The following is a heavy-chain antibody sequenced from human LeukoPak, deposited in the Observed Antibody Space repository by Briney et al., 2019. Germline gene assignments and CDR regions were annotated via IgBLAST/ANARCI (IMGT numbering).Heavy chain of an antibody. CDR1: GGTFSNYA. V-gene: IGHV1-69*13. J-gene: IGHJ4*02. CDR2: IIPIFGTA. D-gene: IGHD6-19*01. Sequence: GASVKVSCKVSGGTFSNYAISWVRQDPGQGLEWLGGIIPIFGTANYAQKFQGRVAITADESTGTAYMELSSLRSEDTAVYYCARSYTSGWYDVKYWGQGTLVTVSS. CDR3: ARSYTSGWYDVKY.